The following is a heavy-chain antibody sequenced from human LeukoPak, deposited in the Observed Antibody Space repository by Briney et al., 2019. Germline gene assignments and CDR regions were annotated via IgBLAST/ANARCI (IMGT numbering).Heavy chain of an antibody. D-gene: IGHD2-21*02. CDR3: ARGHIVVVTAMDNWFDP. Sequence: SETLSLTCTVSGGSISSYYWSWIRQPPGKGLEWIGEINHSGSTNYNPSLKSRVTISVDTSKNQFSLKLSSVTAADTAVYYCARGHIVVVTAMDNWFDPWGQGTLVTVSS. CDR2: INHSGST. J-gene: IGHJ5*02. V-gene: IGHV4-34*01. CDR1: GGSISSYY.